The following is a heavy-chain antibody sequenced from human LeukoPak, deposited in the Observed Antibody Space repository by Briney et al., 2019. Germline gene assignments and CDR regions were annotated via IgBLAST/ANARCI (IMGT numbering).Heavy chain of an antibody. CDR2: IKQDGSEK. V-gene: IGHV3-7*01. CDR1: GFPFSSYA. D-gene: IGHD3-22*01. J-gene: IGHJ4*02. CDR3: AREGYYDSSGYYDY. Sequence: GGSLRLSCAASGFPFSSYAMSWVRQAPGKGLEWVANIKQDGSEKYYVDSVKGRFTISRDNAKNSLYLQMNSLRAEDTAVYYCAREGYYDSSGYYDYWGQGTLVTVSS.